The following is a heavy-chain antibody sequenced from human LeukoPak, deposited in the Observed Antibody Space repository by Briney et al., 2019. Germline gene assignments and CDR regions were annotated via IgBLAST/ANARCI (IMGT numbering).Heavy chain of an antibody. CDR3: ARGEGGYYQAY. D-gene: IGHD1-26*01. Sequence: GGSLRLSCAASGFTFNNYALSWVRQAPGKRLEWVSSIYTGGSTYYADSVKGRFTIFRDNSNNTLYLQMNSLRAEDTAVYYCARGEGGYYQAYWGQGALVTVSS. CDR2: IYTGGST. CDR1: GFTFNNYA. V-gene: IGHV3-53*01. J-gene: IGHJ4*02.